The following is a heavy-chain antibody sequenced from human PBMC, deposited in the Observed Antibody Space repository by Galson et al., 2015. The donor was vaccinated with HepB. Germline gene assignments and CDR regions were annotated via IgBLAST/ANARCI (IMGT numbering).Heavy chain of an antibody. CDR3: ARGPLIVVGPNSYYYYYYMDV. Sequence: QSGAEVKKPGESLKISCKASGGTFSSYAISWVRQAPGQGLEWMGRIIPILGIANYAQKFQGRVTITADKSTSTAYMELSSLRSEDTAVYYCARGPLIVVGPNSYYYYYYMDVWGKGTTVTVSS. D-gene: IGHD3-22*01. CDR2: IIPILGIA. J-gene: IGHJ6*03. V-gene: IGHV1-69*04. CDR1: GGTFSSYA.